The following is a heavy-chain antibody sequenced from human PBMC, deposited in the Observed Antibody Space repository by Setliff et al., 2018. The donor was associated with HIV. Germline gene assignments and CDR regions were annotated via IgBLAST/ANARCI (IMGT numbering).Heavy chain of an antibody. J-gene: IGHJ1*01. D-gene: IGHD3-22*01. V-gene: IGHV4-30-2*01. CDR3: ARGPYYYNSSGQISAEYFQH. Sequence: SETLSLTCAVSGGSIRSSGYSWSWIRQPPGKGLEWIGYISQSGSTYYNPSLKIRVTISVDRSKNQFSLKLSSVTAADTAVYYCARGPYYYNSSGQISAEYFQHWGQGTLVTVSS. CDR2: ISQSGST. CDR1: GGSIRSSGYS.